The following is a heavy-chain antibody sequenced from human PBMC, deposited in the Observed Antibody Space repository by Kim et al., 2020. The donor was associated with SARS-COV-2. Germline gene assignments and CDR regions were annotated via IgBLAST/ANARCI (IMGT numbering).Heavy chain of an antibody. D-gene: IGHD4-4*01. Sequence: SETLSLTCTVSGGSISSGDYYWSWIRQPPGKGLEWIGYIYYSGSTFYNPSLKSRVTISVDTSKNQFSLRLSSVTAADTAVYYCARVESSNRAGSYHYYYMDVWGKGNTVTVSS. CDR1: GGSISSGDYY. J-gene: IGHJ6*03. CDR2: IYYSGST. CDR3: ARVESSNRAGSYHYYYMDV. V-gene: IGHV4-30-4*01.